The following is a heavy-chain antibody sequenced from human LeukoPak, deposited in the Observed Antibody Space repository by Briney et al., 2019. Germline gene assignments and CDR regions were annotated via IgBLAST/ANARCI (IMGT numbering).Heavy chain of an antibody. J-gene: IGHJ4*02. CDR3: ARGSGSYHTAYMN. V-gene: IGHV5-51*01. CDR2: IYPGDSDT. CDR1: GYSFTSYW. D-gene: IGHD1-26*01. Sequence: GESLKISCKGSGYSFTSYWIGLVRQMPGKGLELMGIIYPGDSDTRYSPSFQGQVTISADKSLSTAYLQWSSLKASDTAMYYCARGSGSYHTAYMNWGQGSPVTVSS.